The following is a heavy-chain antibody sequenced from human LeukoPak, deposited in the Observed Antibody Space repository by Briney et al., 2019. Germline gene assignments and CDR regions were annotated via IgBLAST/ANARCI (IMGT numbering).Heavy chain of an antibody. CDR3: ARGEHGSSWSPYYFDY. V-gene: IGHV3-21*01. D-gene: IGHD6-13*01. CDR2: ISSSSSYI. CDR1: GFTFSSYS. J-gene: IGHJ4*02. Sequence: GGSLRLSCAASGFTFSSYSMNWVRQAQGKGLEWDSSISSSSSYINYADSVKGRFTISRDNAKNSLYLQMNSLRAEDTAVYYCARGEHGSSWSPYYFDYWGQGTLVTVSS.